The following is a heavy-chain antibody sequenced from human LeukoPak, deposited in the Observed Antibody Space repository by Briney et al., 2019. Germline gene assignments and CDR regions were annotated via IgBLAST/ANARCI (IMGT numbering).Heavy chain of an antibody. V-gene: IGHV4-30-2*01. J-gene: IGHJ6*03. CDR1: GGSISSGGYY. Sequence: SENLSLTCTVSGGSISSGGYYWSWIRQPPGKGLEWIGYIYHSGSTYYNPSLKSRVTISVDRSKNEFSLKLSSVTAADTAVYYCASFPADSSGYYPYYYYYMDVWGKGTTVTVSS. CDR2: IYHSGST. D-gene: IGHD3-22*01. CDR3: ASFPADSSGYYPYYYYYMDV.